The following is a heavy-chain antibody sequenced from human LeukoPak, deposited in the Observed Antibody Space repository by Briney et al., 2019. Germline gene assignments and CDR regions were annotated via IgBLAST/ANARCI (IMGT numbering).Heavy chain of an antibody. Sequence: GGSLRLSCAASGFTFSSYVMSWVRQATGKGLEWVSALSGSGGSTYYADSVKDRFTISRYNSKNTLYLQINSLRVEDTAGYYCGEGSSGWHYHFDYWGQGTLVTVSS. V-gene: IGHV3-23*01. D-gene: IGHD6-19*01. CDR2: LSGSGGST. CDR3: GEGSSGWHYHFDY. J-gene: IGHJ4*02. CDR1: GFTFSSYV.